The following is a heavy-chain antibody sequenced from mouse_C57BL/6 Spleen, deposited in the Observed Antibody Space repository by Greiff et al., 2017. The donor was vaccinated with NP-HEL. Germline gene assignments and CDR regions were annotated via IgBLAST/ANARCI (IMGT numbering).Heavy chain of an antibody. D-gene: IGHD1-1*01. V-gene: IGHV3-6*01. CDR3: ARSGYGSSHWYFDV. CDR1: GYSFTSGYY. J-gene: IGHJ1*03. CDR2: ISYDGSN. Sequence: EVQLVESGPGLVKPSQSLSLTCSVTGYSFTSGYYWNWIRQFPGNKLEWMGYISYDGSNNYNPSLKNRISFTRDTSKNQFFLKLNSVTTEDTAAYYCARSGYGSSHWYFDVWGTGTTVTVSS.